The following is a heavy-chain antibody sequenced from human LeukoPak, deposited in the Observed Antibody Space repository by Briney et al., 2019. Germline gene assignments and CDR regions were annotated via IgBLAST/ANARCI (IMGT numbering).Heavy chain of an antibody. Sequence: RASVKVSCKASGYTFTGYYMHWVRQAPGQGLEWMGWINPNSGGTNYAQKFQGRVTMTRDTSISTAYMELSRLRSDETAVYYCARDIGIDIVVVPAALGEFDYWGQGTLVTVSS. J-gene: IGHJ4*02. CDR2: INPNSGGT. CDR3: ARDIGIDIVVVPAALGEFDY. V-gene: IGHV1-2*02. CDR1: GYTFTGYY. D-gene: IGHD2-2*01.